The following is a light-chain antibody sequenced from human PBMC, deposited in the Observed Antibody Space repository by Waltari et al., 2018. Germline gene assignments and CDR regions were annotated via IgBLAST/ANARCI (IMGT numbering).Light chain of an antibody. V-gene: IGLV6-57*01. CDR2: EDN. Sequence: NFMLTQPHSVSESPGKTVTISCTRSSGSIASNYVQWYQQRPGSSPTTVIYEDNQRPSGVPDRFSCSIDSSSNSASLTISGLKTEDEADYYFQSYDSSNNWVFGGGTKLTVL. CDR1: SGSIASNY. CDR3: QSYDSSNNWV. J-gene: IGLJ3*02.